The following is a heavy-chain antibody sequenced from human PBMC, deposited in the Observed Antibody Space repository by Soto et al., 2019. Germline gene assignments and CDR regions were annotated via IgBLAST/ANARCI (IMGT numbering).Heavy chain of an antibody. V-gene: IGHV4-31*03. Sequence: SETLSLTCTVSGGSISSGGYYWSWIRQHPGKGLEWIGYIYYSGSTYYNPSLKSRVTISVDTSKNQFSLKLSSVTAADTAVYYCAYYGSSIGYRLFDYWGQGTLVTVSS. CDR3: AYYGSSIGYRLFDY. CDR1: GGSISSGGYY. D-gene: IGHD3-22*01. CDR2: IYYSGST. J-gene: IGHJ4*02.